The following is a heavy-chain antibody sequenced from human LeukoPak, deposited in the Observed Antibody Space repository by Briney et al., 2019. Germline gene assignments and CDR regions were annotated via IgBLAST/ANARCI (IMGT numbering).Heavy chain of an antibody. J-gene: IGHJ4*02. D-gene: IGHD3-10*01. CDR3: AREGGEGYYFDY. CDR2: IYHSGST. CDR1: GGSISSGGYS. V-gene: IGHV4-30-2*01. Sequence: PSQTLSLTCAVSGGSISSGGYSWSWIRQPPGKGLEWIGYIYHSGSTYYNPSLKSRVTISVDRSKNQFSLKLSSVTAADTVVYYCAREGGEGYYFDYWGQGTLVTVSS.